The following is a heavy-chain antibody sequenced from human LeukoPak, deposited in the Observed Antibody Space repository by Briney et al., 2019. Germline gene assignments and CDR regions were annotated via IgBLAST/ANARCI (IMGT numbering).Heavy chain of an antibody. J-gene: IGHJ5*02. V-gene: IGHV4-59*01. CDR2: IYYSGST. D-gene: IGHD3-10*01. CDR1: GGSISSYY. CDR3: AGTPYGSGSFWGWWFDP. Sequence: SETLSLTCTVSGGSISSYYWSWLRQPPGKGLEWIGYIYYSGSTNYNPSLKSRVTISVDTSKNQFSLKLSSVTAADTAVYYCAGTPYGSGSFWGWWFDPWGQGTLVTVSS.